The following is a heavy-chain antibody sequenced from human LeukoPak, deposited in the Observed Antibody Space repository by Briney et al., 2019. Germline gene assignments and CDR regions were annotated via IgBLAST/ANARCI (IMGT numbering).Heavy chain of an antibody. Sequence: PSETLSLTCTVSGGSISSGGYYWSWIRQPPGKGLEWIGYIYHSGSTYYNPSLKSRVTISVDRSKNQFSLKLSSVTAADTAVYFCARTPPAQYYMDVWGKGTTVTVSS. V-gene: IGHV4-30-2*01. CDR1: GGSISSGGYY. J-gene: IGHJ6*03. D-gene: IGHD2-2*01. CDR2: IYHSGST. CDR3: ARTPPAQYYMDV.